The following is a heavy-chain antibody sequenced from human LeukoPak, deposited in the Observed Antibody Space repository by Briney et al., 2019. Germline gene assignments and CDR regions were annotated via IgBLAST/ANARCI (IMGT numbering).Heavy chain of an antibody. V-gene: IGHV3-15*01. D-gene: IGHD3-10*01. J-gene: IGHJ4*02. CDR1: GFTFRNAW. Sequence: PGGSLRLSCAASGFTFRNAWMSWVRQAPGRGLECVGHIKTKIDGATTDYAAPVKGRFTISRDDSKDTLYLQLNSLKTEDTAVHYCATRVFRSVSYFDYWGQGTLVTVSS. CDR2: IKTKIDGATT. CDR3: ATRVFRSVSYFDY.